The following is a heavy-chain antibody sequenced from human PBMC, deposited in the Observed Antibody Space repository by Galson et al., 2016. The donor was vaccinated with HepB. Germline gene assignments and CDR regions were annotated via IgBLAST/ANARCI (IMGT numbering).Heavy chain of an antibody. CDR3: ARRYCDYSYG. V-gene: IGHV3-23*01. CDR1: GFIFTNYA. J-gene: IGHJ1*01. CDR2: ISTGGGGT. D-gene: IGHD4-17*01. Sequence: SLRLSCAASGFIFTNYAMSWVRQAPGKGLEWVSAISTGGGGTYYADSVKGRFTISRDNSKNTLYLQMNSLRAEDTAVYYCARRYCDYSYGWGQGTLVTVPS.